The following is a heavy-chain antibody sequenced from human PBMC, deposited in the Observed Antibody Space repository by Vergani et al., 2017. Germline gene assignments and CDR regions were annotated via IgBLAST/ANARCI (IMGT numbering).Heavy chain of an antibody. Sequence: VQLLESGGGLVQPGGSLRLSCAASGFTFSDYYMSWIRQAPGKGLEWIGEINHSGSTNYNPSLKSRVTISVDTSKNQFSLKLSSVTAADTAVYYCARARLLVDYWGQGTLVTVSS. CDR1: GFTFSDYY. J-gene: IGHJ4*02. D-gene: IGHD2-15*01. CDR2: INHSGST. V-gene: IGHV4-34*01. CDR3: ARARLLVDY.